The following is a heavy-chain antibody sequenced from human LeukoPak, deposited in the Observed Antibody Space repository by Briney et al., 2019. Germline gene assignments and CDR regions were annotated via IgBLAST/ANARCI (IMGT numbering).Heavy chain of an antibody. CDR3: ARADRSDYYSAPNAFDI. D-gene: IGHD3-22*01. V-gene: IGHV4-59*11. CDR1: GGSISSHF. J-gene: IGHJ3*02. Sequence: SETLSLTCTVSGGSISSHFWSWIRQSPEKGLEWIGHIDYSGSTNSNPSLKSRVTMSVDTSKNQFSLRLSSVTAADTAVYFCARADRSDYYSAPNAFDIWGQGTMVAVSS. CDR2: IDYSGST.